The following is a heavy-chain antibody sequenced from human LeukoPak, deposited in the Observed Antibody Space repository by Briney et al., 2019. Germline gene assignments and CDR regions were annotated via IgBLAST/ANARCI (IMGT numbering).Heavy chain of an antibody. CDR1: GFTFSSYV. Sequence: GGSLRLSCAASGFTFSSYVMHWVRQAPGKGLEWVAFIRYDGSNKYYADSVKGRFTISRDNSKNTLYLQMNSLRAEDTALYYCAKGGLSIAVAGYFDSWGQGTLVSVSS. CDR2: IRYDGSNK. D-gene: IGHD6-19*01. V-gene: IGHV3-30*02. CDR3: AKGGLSIAVAGYFDS. J-gene: IGHJ4*02.